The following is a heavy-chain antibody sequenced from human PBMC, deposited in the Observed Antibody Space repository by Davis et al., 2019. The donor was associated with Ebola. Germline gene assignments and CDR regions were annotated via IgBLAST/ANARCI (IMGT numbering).Heavy chain of an antibody. D-gene: IGHD4-17*01. CDR3: ARHDYGDSHFDY. CDR2: ISGSGDST. CDR1: GFTFSSYW. V-gene: IGHV3-23*01. J-gene: IGHJ4*02. Sequence: GESLKISCAASGFTFSSYWMSWVRQAPGKGLEWVSAISGSGDSTYYADSVKGRFTISRDNSKNTLYLQMNSLRAEDTAVYYCARHDYGDSHFDYWGQGTLVTVSS.